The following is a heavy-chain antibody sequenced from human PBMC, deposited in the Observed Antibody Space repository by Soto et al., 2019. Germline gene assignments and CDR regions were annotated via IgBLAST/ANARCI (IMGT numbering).Heavy chain of an antibody. V-gene: IGHV4-59*08. CDR2: IYYSGST. J-gene: IGHJ3*01. CDR3: ARQGTSGYYINAAFDR. Sequence: QVQLQESGPGLVKPSETLSLTCTVSGGSISTYYWNWIRQPPGKGLGWVGYIYYSGSTNYSHSLNSRFSIIIDMLRNQFSMKLTSVTATDTAIYYCARQGTSGYYINAAFDRWGQGTMVTVSS. CDR1: GGSISTYY. D-gene: IGHD3-22*01.